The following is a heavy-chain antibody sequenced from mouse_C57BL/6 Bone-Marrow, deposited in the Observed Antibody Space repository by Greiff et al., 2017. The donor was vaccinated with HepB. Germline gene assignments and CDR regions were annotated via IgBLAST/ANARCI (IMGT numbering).Heavy chain of an antibody. J-gene: IGHJ4*01. CDR2: IWSGGST. CDR1: GFSLTSYG. V-gene: IGHV2-4*01. Sequence: QVHVKQSGPGLVQPSQSLSITCTVSGFSLTSYGVHWVRQPPGKGLEWLGVIWSGGSTDYNAAFISRLSISKDNSKSQVFCKMNSLQADDTAIYYCAKNSNYGAMDYWGQGTSVTVSS. D-gene: IGHD2-5*01. CDR3: AKNSNYGAMDY.